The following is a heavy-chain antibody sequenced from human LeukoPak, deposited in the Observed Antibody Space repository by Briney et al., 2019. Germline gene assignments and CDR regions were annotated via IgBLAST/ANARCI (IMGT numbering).Heavy chain of an antibody. D-gene: IGHD3-10*01. V-gene: IGHV4-59*01. Sequence: PSETLSLTCAVYGGSFSGYYWSWIRQPPGKGLEWIGYIYYSGSTNYNPSLKSRVTISVDTSKNQFSLKLSSVTAADTAVYYCARDSATSGWDSWGQGTLVTVSS. CDR1: GGSFSGYY. CDR3: ARDSATSGWDS. CDR2: IYYSGST. J-gene: IGHJ4*02.